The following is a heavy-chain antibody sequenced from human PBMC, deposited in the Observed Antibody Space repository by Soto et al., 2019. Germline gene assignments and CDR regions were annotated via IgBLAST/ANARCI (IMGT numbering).Heavy chain of an antibody. Sequence: SETLSLSCTVSGGSISSYSWSLIRLPPWKGLEWIGYIYYSGSTYYNPSLKSRVTISVDTSKNQFSLKLSSVTAADTAVYYCAHYRTRRAIDIWGKGTM. V-gene: IGHV4-59*08. CDR2: IYYSGST. J-gene: IGHJ3*02. D-gene: IGHD3-10*01. CDR1: GGSISSYS. CDR3: AHYRTRRAIDI.